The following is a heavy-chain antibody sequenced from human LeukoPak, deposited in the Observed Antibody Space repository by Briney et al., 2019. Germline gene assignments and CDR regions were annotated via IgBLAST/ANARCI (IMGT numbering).Heavy chain of an antibody. CDR1: GFMFKNYD. D-gene: IGHD6-19*01. Sequence: GRSLRLSCTASGFMFKNYDMHWVRQAPGKGLEWVAVIRYDGSNENYADSMKGRFTISRDNSKNTLYLQMNSLRAEDTALYYCARELSRGWYVVDYWGQGTLVTVSS. CDR2: IRYDGSNE. V-gene: IGHV3-33*01. CDR3: ARELSRGWYVVDY. J-gene: IGHJ4*02.